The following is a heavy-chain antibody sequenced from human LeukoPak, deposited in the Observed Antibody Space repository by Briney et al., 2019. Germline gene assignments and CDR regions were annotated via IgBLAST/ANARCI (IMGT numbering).Heavy chain of an antibody. CDR2: INPSGGST. J-gene: IGHJ6*03. CDR3: ARVGKSSRYYYYYYYMDV. D-gene: IGHD4-23*01. V-gene: IGHV1-46*01. Sequence: ASVKVSCKASGYTFTSYYMHWVRQAPRQGLEWMGIINPSGGSTSYAQKFQGRVTMTRDTSTSTAYMELSSLRSEDTAVYYCARVGKSSRYYYYYYYMDVWGKGTTVTVSS. CDR1: GYTFTSYY.